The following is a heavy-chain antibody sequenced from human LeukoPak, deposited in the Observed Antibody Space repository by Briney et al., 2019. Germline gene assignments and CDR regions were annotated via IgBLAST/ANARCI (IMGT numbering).Heavy chain of an antibody. CDR1: GGSISSSSYY. Sequence: PSETLSLTCTVSGGSISSSSYYWGWIRQPPGQGLEWIGSIYYSGSTYYNPSLKSRVTISVDTSKNQFSLKLSSVTAADTAVYYCARLSPCGELDYWGQGNLVTVSS. D-gene: IGHD1-26*01. CDR2: IYYSGST. J-gene: IGHJ4*02. V-gene: IGHV4-39*01. CDR3: ARLSPCGELDY.